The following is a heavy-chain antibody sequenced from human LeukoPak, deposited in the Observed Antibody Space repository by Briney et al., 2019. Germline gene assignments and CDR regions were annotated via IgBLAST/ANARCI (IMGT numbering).Heavy chain of an antibody. CDR1: GFTFNTYA. D-gene: IGHD3-16*02. J-gene: IGHJ4*02. CDR2: VSGSGGST. CDR3: ARGVGYDYIWRSYRFDY. Sequence: GGSLRLSCAASGFTFNTYAMSWVRRTPGKGLEWVSAVSGSGGSTYSADSVQGRFTISRDNSKNTLYLQMDSLRAEDTAIYYCARGVGYDYIWRSYRFDYWGQGTLVTVSS. V-gene: IGHV3-23*01.